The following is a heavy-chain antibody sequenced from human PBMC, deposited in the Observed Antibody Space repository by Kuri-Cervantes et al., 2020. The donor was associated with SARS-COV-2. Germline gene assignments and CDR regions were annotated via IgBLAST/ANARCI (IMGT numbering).Heavy chain of an antibody. D-gene: IGHD7-27*01. V-gene: IGHV3-30-3*01. CDR3: AGELGNYFDY. Sequence: GESLKISCAASGFTFSSYAMHWVRQAPGKGLEWVAVISYDGSNKYYADSVKGRFTISRDNSKNTLYLQMNSLRAEDTAVYYCAGELGNYFDYWGQGTLVTVSS. CDR2: ISYDGSNK. CDR1: GFTFSSYA. J-gene: IGHJ4*02.